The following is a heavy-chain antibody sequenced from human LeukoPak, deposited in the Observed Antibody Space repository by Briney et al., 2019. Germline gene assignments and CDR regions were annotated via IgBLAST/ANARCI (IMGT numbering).Heavy chain of an antibody. CDR3: ARGTDSALFFDY. J-gene: IGHJ4*02. V-gene: IGHV3-30*04. CDR1: GFTFSSYV. D-gene: IGHD3/OR15-3a*01. Sequence: GGSLRLSCAASGFTFSSYVMHWVRQAPGKGLEWVAIISYDGSNEYYADSVKGRFTISRDNSKNTLYLQMNSLRAADTAVYYCARGTDSALFFDYWGQGTLVTVSS. CDR2: ISYDGSNE.